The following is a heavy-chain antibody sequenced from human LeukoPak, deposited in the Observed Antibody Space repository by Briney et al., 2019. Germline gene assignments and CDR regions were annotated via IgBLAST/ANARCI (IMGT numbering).Heavy chain of an antibody. CDR2: IYPGDSDT. V-gene: IGHV5-51*01. Sequence: HGESLKISCKGSGYSFSNYWIGWVRQMPGKGLEWMGIIYPGDSDTRYSPSFQGQATISADKSISTAYLQWSSLKASDTAMYYCARPTRYCSGGSCYSGGYFDYWGQGTLVTVSS. D-gene: IGHD2-15*01. CDR1: GYSFSNYW. J-gene: IGHJ4*02. CDR3: ARPTRYCSGGSCYSGGYFDY.